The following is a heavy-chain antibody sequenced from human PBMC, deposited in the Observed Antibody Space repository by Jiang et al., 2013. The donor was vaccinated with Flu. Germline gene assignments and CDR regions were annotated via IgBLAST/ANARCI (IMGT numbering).Heavy chain of an antibody. CDR1: GGSISSSSYY. CDR3: ARHEGSVVPAELDY. Sequence: SLTCTVSGGSISSSSYYWGWIRQPPGRGLEWIGSIYYSGSTYYNPSLKSRVTISVDTSKNQFSLKLSSVTAADTAVYYCARHEGSVVPAELDYWGQGTLVTVSS. V-gene: IGHV4-39*01. D-gene: IGHD2-2*01. CDR2: IYYSGST. J-gene: IGHJ4*02.